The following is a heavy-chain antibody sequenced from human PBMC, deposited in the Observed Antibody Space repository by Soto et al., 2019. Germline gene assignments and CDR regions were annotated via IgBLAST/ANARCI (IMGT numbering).Heavy chain of an antibody. CDR2: ISGSGGST. D-gene: IGHD6-13*01. CDR1: GFTFSSNA. CDR3: AKEGQQLSYYYYGMDV. V-gene: IGHV3-23*01. Sequence: GGSLRLSCAASGFTFSSNAMSWVRQAPGKGLEWVSAISGSGGSTYYADSVKGRFTISRDNSKDTLYLQMNSLRAEDTAVYYCAKEGQQLSYYYYGMDVWGQGTTVTVSS. J-gene: IGHJ6*02.